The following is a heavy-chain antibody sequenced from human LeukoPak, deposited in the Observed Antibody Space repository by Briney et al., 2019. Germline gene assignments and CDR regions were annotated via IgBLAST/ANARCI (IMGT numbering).Heavy chain of an antibody. D-gene: IGHD2/OR15-2a*01. CDR3: AGHHPRNTVDF. CDR1: GGSISSSSYY. J-gene: IGHJ4*02. V-gene: IGHV4-39*01. Sequence: PSETLSLTCTVSGGSISSSSYYWGWIRQPPGKGLEWVGSIYYSGSTYYNPSLKSRVTISVDTSKNQFSLKLSSVTAADTAVYYCAGHHPRNTVDFWGQGTLVTVSS. CDR2: IYYSGST.